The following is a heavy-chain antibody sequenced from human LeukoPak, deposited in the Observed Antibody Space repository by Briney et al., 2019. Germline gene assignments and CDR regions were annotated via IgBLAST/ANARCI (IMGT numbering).Heavy chain of an antibody. D-gene: IGHD2-15*01. V-gene: IGHV3-23*01. CDR1: GFTFDNYA. Sequence: SGGSLRLSCAASGFTFDNYAMSWVRQAPGKGLEWVSGMSDGARRTSYADSVTGRFTISRDNARRILYLQVNSLRAEDTAVYYCAKDVRNGAGCHFFDYWGQGTVVTVSS. J-gene: IGHJ4*02. CDR2: MSDGARRT. CDR3: AKDVRNGAGCHFFDY.